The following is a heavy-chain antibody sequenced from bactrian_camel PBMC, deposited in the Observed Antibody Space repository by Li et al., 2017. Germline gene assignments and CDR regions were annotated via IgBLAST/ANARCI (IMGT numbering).Heavy chain of an antibody. CDR2: ITRHGTT. D-gene: IGHD3*01. Sequence: VQLVESGGGSARAGGSLSLSCTASGLTLDAKDRGWYRQTPGNECELVSIITRHGTTDYADSVKGRFTISQDNAQNTRYLQMDNLKPEDTAVYYCAPDFWVLGERPEHCNNWGQGTQVTVS. V-gene: IGHV3S55*01. CDR1: GLTLDAKD. J-gene: IGHJ4*01. CDR3: APDFWVLGERPEHCNN.